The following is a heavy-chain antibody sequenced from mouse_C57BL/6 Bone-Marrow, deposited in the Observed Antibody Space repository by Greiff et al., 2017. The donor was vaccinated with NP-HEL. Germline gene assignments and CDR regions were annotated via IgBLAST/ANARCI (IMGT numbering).Heavy chain of an antibody. CDR1: EYEFPSHD. CDR3: ARHASYYYGSSYFDY. J-gene: IGHJ2*01. D-gene: IGHD1-1*01. Sequence: EVQVVESGGGLVQPGESLKLSCESNEYEFPSHDMSWVRKTPEKRLELVAAINSDGGSTYYPDTMERRFIISRDNTKKTLYLQMSSLRSEDTALYYCARHASYYYGSSYFDYWGQGTTLTVSS. CDR2: INSDGGST. V-gene: IGHV5-2*01.